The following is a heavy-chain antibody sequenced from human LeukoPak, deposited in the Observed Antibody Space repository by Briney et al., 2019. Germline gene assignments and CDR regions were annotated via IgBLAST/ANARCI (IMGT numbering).Heavy chain of an antibody. Sequence: SEILSLTCSVSGGSISGYYWSWIRQPPGKGLEWIGYIYYSGTTIYNPSLKSRLTISLDTSKNQFSLNLSSVTAADAAVYYCARATYYGSGSYVPFYAFDIWGQGTLVTVSS. CDR2: IYYSGTT. J-gene: IGHJ3*02. CDR3: ARATYYGSGSYVPFYAFDI. V-gene: IGHV4-59*08. D-gene: IGHD3-10*01. CDR1: GGSISGYY.